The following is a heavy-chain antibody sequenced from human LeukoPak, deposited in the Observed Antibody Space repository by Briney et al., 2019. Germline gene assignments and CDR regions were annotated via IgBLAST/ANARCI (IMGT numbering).Heavy chain of an antibody. D-gene: IGHD3-22*01. Sequence: GGSLRLSCAASGFTFSSYPMTWVRQAPGKGPEWVSFISDSGGITYYTDSMKGRFTISRDNSKNTLYLQMNSLRAEDTAVYYCALHYYDSSGHLDYWGQGTLVTVSS. CDR1: GFTFSSYP. J-gene: IGHJ4*02. CDR2: ISDSGGIT. CDR3: ALHYYDSSGHLDY. V-gene: IGHV3-23*01.